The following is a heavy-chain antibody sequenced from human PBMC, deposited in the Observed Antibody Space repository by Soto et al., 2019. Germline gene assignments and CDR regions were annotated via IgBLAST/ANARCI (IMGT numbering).Heavy chain of an antibody. CDR3: ARGRASLNSYYYDSSGYYLGFDY. D-gene: IGHD3-22*01. Sequence: PSETLSLTCAVYGGSFSGYYWSWIRQPPGKGLEWIGEINHSGSTNYNPSLKSRVTISVDTSKNQFSLKLSSVTAADTAVYYCARGRASLNSYYYDSSGYYLGFDYWGQGTLVTVSS. CDR2: INHSGST. CDR1: GGSFSGYY. J-gene: IGHJ4*02. V-gene: IGHV4-34*01.